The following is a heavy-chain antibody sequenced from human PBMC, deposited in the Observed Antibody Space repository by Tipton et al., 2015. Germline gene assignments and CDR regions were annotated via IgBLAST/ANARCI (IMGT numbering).Heavy chain of an antibody. CDR1: GFIFSSNA. J-gene: IGHJ6*02. D-gene: IGHD2-21*01. CDR3: ARDGTAHVVSGMDV. V-gene: IGHV3-33*01. Sequence: SLRLSCAASGFIFSSNAMHWVRQAPGKGLEWVALIWFDGSDKYYADSVKGRFTISRDNSKNSLYLQMSSLRADDTALYYCARDGTAHVVSGMDVWGQGTTVTVSS. CDR2: IWFDGSDK.